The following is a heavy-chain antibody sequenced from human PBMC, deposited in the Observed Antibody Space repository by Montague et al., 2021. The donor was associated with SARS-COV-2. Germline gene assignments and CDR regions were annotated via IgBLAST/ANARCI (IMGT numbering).Heavy chain of an antibody. D-gene: IGHD3-22*01. Sequence: SETLSLTCAVYGGSFSGYYWSWIRQPPGKGLEWIGEINHSGSTKYNPSLKSRVTISVDTSKNQFSLKLSSVTAADTAVYYCARGTKEVFTYDYDSSGYASDYWGQGTLVTVSS. V-gene: IGHV4-34*01. J-gene: IGHJ4*02. CDR3: ARGTKEVFTYDYDSSGYASDY. CDR1: GGSFSGYY. CDR2: INHSGST.